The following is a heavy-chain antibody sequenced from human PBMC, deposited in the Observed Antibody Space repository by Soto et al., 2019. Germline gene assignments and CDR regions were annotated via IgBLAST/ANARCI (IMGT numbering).Heavy chain of an antibody. CDR3: ARDPAAGTNYFDY. Sequence: SETLSLTCTVSGGSISSGDYYWGWIRQPPGKGLDWIGYIYYSGSTYYNPSLNSRVTISVDTPKNQFSLNLSSVTAADTAVYYCARDPAAGTNYFDYWGQGTLVTVSS. J-gene: IGHJ4*02. D-gene: IGHD6-13*01. CDR2: IYYSGST. V-gene: IGHV4-30-4*01. CDR1: GGSISSGDYY.